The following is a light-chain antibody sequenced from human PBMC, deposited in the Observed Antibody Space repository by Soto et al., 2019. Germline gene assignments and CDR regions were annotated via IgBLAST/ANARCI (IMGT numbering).Light chain of an antibody. Sequence: DIELTQTPLSVPVTPGDPASISCTSSQSLLDSDDGNIYLDWYLQKPGQPPQLLIYALSHRSSGVPDRFSGGGSATEFTLKISRVEAEDFGIYFCMQHKQFPFTFGRGTRLEIK. CDR1: QSLLDSDDGNIY. V-gene: IGKV2-40*01. CDR2: ALS. J-gene: IGKJ5*01. CDR3: MQHKQFPFT.